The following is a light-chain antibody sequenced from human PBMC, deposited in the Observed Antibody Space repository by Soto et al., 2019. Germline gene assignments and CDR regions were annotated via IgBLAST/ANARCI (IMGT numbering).Light chain of an antibody. CDR3: QQYNSYLYT. J-gene: IGKJ2*01. CDR1: QSISSW. CDR2: KAS. V-gene: IGKV1-5*03. Sequence: DIQMTQSPSTLSASVGDRVTITCRASQSISSWLAWYQQKPGKAPKLLIYKASSLESGVPSRFSGSGSGTEFTLAISSLQPDDFANYYWQQYNSYLYTFGQGTKLESK.